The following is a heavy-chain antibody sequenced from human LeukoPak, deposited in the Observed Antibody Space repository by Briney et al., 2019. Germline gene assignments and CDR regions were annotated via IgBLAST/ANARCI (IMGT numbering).Heavy chain of an antibody. Sequence: GGSLRLSCAASGFTVSSNYMSWVRQAPGKGLEWVSVIYSGGSTYYADSVEGRFTISRDNSKTTLYLQMNSLRAEDTAVYYCASYSGSWGHYYYGMDVWGQGTTVTVS. CDR2: IYSGGST. CDR3: ASYSGSWGHYYYGMDV. D-gene: IGHD6-13*01. V-gene: IGHV3-53*01. J-gene: IGHJ6*02. CDR1: GFTVSSNY.